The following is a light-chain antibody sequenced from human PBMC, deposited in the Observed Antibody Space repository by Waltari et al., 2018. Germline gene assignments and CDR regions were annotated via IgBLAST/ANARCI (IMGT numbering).Light chain of an antibody. CDR3: QQYGSSPRT. J-gene: IGKJ1*01. CDR2: GAS. Sequence: EIVLTQSPGTLSLSPGERATLSCRASQSVSSSYLAWYKQKPGQARRLLIYGASSSATGIPDRFSGSGSGTDFTLTISRLEPEDFAVYYCQQYGSSPRTFGQGTKVEIK. V-gene: IGKV3-20*01. CDR1: QSVSSSY.